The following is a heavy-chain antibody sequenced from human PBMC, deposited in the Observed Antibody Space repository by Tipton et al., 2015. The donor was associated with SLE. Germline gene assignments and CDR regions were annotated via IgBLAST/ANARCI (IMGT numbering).Heavy chain of an antibody. V-gene: IGHV1-46*01. J-gene: IGHJ4*02. Sequence: QLVQSGPEVKKPGASVKVSCKASGYTFTGYYMHWVRQAPGQGLEWMGRINPSGGSTSYAQKFQGRVTMTRDTSTSTAYMDLRRLRSDYTAVYYCAREPHYCDYGLDFDYWGQGTLVTVSS. D-gene: IGHD4-17*01. CDR2: INPSGGST. CDR1: GYTFTGYY. CDR3: AREPHYCDYGLDFDY.